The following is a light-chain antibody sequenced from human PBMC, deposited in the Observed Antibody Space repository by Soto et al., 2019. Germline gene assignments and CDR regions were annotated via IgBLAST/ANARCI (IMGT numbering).Light chain of an antibody. CDR1: SSNIGTYT. V-gene: IGLV1-44*01. CDR3: AAWDDNLNGWL. Sequence: QAVVAQPPSASGTPGQRVTVSCSGSSSNIGTYTVNWYQQFPGTAPKLLIYSNDQWPSGVPDRFSGSKSGTSASLAISNLQSEDEADYYCAAWDDNLNGWLFGGGTKLTVL. J-gene: IGLJ3*02. CDR2: SND.